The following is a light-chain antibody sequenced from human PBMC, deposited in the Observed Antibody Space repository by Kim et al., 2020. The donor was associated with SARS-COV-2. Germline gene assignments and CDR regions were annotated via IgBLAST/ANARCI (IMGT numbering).Light chain of an antibody. CDR1: QSVNTD. Sequence: ALSPGARDTLPCRASQSVNTDLAWYPQNPGQAPRLLIFDASNRATGIPARCSGSGSGTDFNLTISGLEPEDFAVYYCQQRNNWLTFGGGTKVDIK. J-gene: IGKJ4*01. V-gene: IGKV3-11*01. CDR2: DAS. CDR3: QQRNNWLT.